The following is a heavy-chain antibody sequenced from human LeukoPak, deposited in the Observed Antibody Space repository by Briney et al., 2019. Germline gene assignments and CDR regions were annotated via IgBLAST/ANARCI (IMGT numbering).Heavy chain of an antibody. J-gene: IGHJ4*02. V-gene: IGHV3-11*04. CDR1: GFTFSDYY. CDR2: IRSGGDIK. D-gene: IGHD5-18*01. CDR3: ARDSDTAMTFDY. Sequence: GGSLRLSCAASGFTFSDYYMTWVRQAPGKGLEWVAYIRSGGDIKYYVDSVKGRFTISRDKAKNSLYLQTNSLRAEDTAVYYCARDSDTAMTFDYWGQGTLVTVSS.